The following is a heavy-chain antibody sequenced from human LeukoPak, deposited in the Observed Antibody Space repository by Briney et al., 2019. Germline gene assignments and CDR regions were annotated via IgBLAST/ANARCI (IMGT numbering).Heavy chain of an antibody. D-gene: IGHD3-22*01. CDR3: ARTRKYYYDSSGYLDAFDI. CDR2: IYYSGST. Sequence: SETLSLTCTVSGGSISSSSYYWGWIRQPPGKGLEWIGSIYYSGSTNYNPSLKSRVTISVDTSKNQFSLKLSSVTAADTAVYYCARTRKYYYDSSGYLDAFDIWGQGTMVTVSS. CDR1: GGSISSSSYY. J-gene: IGHJ3*02. V-gene: IGHV4-39*07.